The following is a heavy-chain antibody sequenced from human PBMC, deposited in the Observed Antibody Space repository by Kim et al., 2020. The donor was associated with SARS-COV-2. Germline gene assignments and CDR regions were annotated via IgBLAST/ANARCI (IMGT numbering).Heavy chain of an antibody. CDR1: GFTFSSYW. Sequence: GGSLRLSCAASGFTFSSYWMHWVRQAPGKGLVWVSRINSDGSSTCYADSVKGRFTISRDNVKNTLNLQMNSLRAEDTAVYYCSRSSGYFEGNWGQGTLVTVSS. CDR3: SRSSGYFEGN. J-gene: IGHJ4*02. V-gene: IGHV3-74*01. D-gene: IGHD3-9*01. CDR2: INSDGSST.